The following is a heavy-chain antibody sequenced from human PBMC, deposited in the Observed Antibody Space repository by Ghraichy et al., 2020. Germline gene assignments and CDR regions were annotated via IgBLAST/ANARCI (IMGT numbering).Heavy chain of an antibody. Sequence: SETLSLTCTVSGGSISSGGYYWTWIRQHPGKGLEWIGYIYYSGSTYYNPSLKSRVTISVDTSKNQFSLKLSSVTAADTAVYYCARRVVTANWYFDLWGRGTXXTVS. CDR2: IYYSGST. V-gene: IGHV4-31*03. CDR3: ARRVVTANWYFDL. D-gene: IGHD2-21*02. J-gene: IGHJ2*01. CDR1: GGSISSGGYY.